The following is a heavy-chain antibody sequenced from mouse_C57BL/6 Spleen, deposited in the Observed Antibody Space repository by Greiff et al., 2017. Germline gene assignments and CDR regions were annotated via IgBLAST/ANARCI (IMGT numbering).Heavy chain of an antibody. CDR2: IYPGDGDT. Sequence: VQLQQSGPELVKPGASVKISCKASGYAFSSSWMNWVKQRPGQGLEWIGRIYPGDGDTNYNGKFKGKATLTADKSSSTAYMQLSSLTSEDSAVYFCARRIYFDYWGQGTTLTVSS. V-gene: IGHV1-82*01. CDR3: ARRIYFDY. CDR1: GYAFSSSW. J-gene: IGHJ2*01.